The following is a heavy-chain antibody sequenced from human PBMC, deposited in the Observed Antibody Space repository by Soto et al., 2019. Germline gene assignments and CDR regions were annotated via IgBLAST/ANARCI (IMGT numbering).Heavy chain of an antibody. V-gene: IGHV3-23*01. Sequence: EVQLLESGGGLVQPGGSLRLSCAASGFTFSSYAMSWVRQAPGKGLEWVSAISGSGGSTYYADSVKGRFTISRDNSKNTLYLQVNSLRAEDTAVYYCAKDMYGVGALGPNFDYWGQGTLVTVSS. CDR2: ISGSGGST. D-gene: IGHD1-26*01. CDR1: GFTFSSYA. CDR3: AKDMYGVGALGPNFDY. J-gene: IGHJ4*02.